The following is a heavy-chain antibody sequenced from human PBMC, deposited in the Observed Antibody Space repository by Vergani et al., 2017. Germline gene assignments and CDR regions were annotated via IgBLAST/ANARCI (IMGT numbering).Heavy chain of an antibody. V-gene: IGHV2-70*04. D-gene: IGHD1-26*01. J-gene: IGHJ5*02. CDR3: AHRRGVEGFDP. CDR2: IDWDDDK. Sequence: QVTLKESGPALVKPTQTLTLTCTFSGFSLSTSGMRVSWIRQPPGKALEWLARIDWDDDKFYSTSLKTRLTISKDTSTNQVVLTMTNMDPVDTATYYCAHRRGVEGFDPWGQGTLVTVSS. CDR1: GFSLSTSGMR.